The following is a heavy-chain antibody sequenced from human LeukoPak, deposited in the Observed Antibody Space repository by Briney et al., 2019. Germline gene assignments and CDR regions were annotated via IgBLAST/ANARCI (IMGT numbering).Heavy chain of an antibody. V-gene: IGHV1-24*01. J-gene: IGHJ4*02. CDR2: FDPEDGET. Sequence: ASVKVSCKVSGYTLTELSMHWVRQAPGKGLEWMGGFDPEDGETIYAQKFRGRVTMTEDTSTDTAYMELSGLRSDDTAVYYCATVAIVVVPAAIQGYYFDYWGRGTLVTVSS. D-gene: IGHD2-2*03. CDR1: GYTLTELS. CDR3: ATVAIVVVPAAIQGYYFDY.